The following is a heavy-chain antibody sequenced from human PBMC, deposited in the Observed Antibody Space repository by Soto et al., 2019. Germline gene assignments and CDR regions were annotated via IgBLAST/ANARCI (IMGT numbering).Heavy chain of an antibody. V-gene: IGHV4-30-4*01. J-gene: IGHJ6*02. D-gene: IGHD2-2*02. CDR2: IYYSGST. Sequence: PSETLSLTCTVSGGSISSGDYYWGWIRQPPGKGLEWIGYIYYSGSTYYNPSLKSRVTISVDTSKNQFSLKLSSVTAADTAVYYCARDGGYCSSTSCYTGLYYYYGMDVWGQGTTVTVSS. CDR1: GGSISSGDYY. CDR3: ARDGGYCSSTSCYTGLYYYYGMDV.